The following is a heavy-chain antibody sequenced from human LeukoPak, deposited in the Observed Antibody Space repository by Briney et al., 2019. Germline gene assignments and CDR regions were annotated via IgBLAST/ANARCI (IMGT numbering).Heavy chain of an antibody. Sequence: SVKVSCKASGGTFSSYAISWARQAPGQGLEWMGGIIPIFGTANYAQKFQGRVTITTDESTSTAYMELSSLRSEDTAVYYCARVRRYYYDSSGPDAFDIWGQGTMVTVSS. CDR2: IIPIFGTA. CDR3: ARVRRYYYDSSGPDAFDI. CDR1: GGTFSSYA. D-gene: IGHD3-22*01. J-gene: IGHJ3*02. V-gene: IGHV1-69*05.